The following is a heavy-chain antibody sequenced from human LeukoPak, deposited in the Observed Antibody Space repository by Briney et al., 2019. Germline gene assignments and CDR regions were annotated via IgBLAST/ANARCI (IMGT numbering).Heavy chain of an antibody. Sequence: ASVKVSCKASGYTFTSYYMHWERQAPGQGLEWMGLINPTGGSTSYAQQFQGRISMSRDTSTSTVYMEMSSLTSVDTALYYCARESTAFDYWGQGTLVTVSS. CDR3: ARESTAFDY. CDR2: INPTGGST. CDR1: GYTFTSYY. J-gene: IGHJ4*02. V-gene: IGHV1-46*01.